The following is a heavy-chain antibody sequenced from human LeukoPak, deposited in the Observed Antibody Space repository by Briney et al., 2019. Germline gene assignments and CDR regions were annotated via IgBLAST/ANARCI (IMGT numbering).Heavy chain of an antibody. D-gene: IGHD1-7*01. J-gene: IGHJ4*02. Sequence: PSETLSLTCTVSGGSISSSTYYWGWIRQPPGKGLEWIGSMYYDGSTYYNPSLKSRVAISVDTSKNQFSLKVTSVTAADTAVYYCARGYDWNYILAHWGRGTLVTVSS. CDR1: GGSISSSTYY. CDR2: MYYDGST. V-gene: IGHV4-39*01. CDR3: ARGYDWNYILAH.